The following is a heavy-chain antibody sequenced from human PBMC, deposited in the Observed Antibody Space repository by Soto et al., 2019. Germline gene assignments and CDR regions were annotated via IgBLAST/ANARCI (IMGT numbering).Heavy chain of an antibody. CDR2: MSYDGSNK. V-gene: IGHV3-30*18. CDR3: VKDPYSSSSNVDY. J-gene: IGHJ4*02. D-gene: IGHD6-6*01. Sequence: GGSLRLSCAASGFTFSSYGMHWVRQAPGKGLEWVAVMSYDGSNKYYADSVKGRFTISRDNSKNTLYLQMNSLRAEDTAVYYCVKDPYSSSSNVDYWGQGTLVTVSS. CDR1: GFTFSSYG.